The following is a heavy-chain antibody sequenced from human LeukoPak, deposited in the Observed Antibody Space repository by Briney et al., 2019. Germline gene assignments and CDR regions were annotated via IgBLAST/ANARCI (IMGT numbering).Heavy chain of an antibody. D-gene: IGHD1-26*01. CDR1: GGSISSYY. Sequence: PSETLSLTCTVSGGSISSYYWSWIRQPPGKGLEWIGYIYTSGSTNYNPSLKSRVTISVDTSKNQISLKLSSVTAADTAVYYCARLRWGYYYYMDVWGKGTTVTVSS. J-gene: IGHJ6*03. CDR2: IYTSGST. CDR3: ARLRWGYYYYMDV. V-gene: IGHV4-4*09.